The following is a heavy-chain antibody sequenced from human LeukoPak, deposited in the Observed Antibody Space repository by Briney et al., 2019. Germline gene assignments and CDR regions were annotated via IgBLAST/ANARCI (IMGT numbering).Heavy chain of an antibody. CDR3: ARAGQAGDSSGYYLDY. V-gene: IGHV3-30*04. CDR2: ISYDGSNK. CDR1: GFTFSSYA. Sequence: PGGSLRLSCAASGFTFSSYAMHWVRQAPGKGLEWVAVISYDGSNKYYADSVKGRFTISRDNSKNTLYLQMNSLRAEDTAVYYCARAGQAGDSSGYYLDYWGQGTLVTVSS. J-gene: IGHJ4*02. D-gene: IGHD3-22*01.